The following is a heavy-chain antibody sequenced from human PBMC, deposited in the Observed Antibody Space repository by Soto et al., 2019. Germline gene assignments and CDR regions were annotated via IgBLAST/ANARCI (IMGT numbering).Heavy chain of an antibody. CDR2: ISYDGSNK. Sequence: GGSLRLSCAASGFTFSSYAMHWVRQAPGKGLEWVAVISYDGSNKYYADYVKGRFTISRDNSKNTLYLQMNSLRTEDTAVYYCARVTYYGDYTHFDYWGQGTLVTVSS. D-gene: IGHD4-17*01. V-gene: IGHV3-30-3*01. CDR3: ARVTYYGDYTHFDY. J-gene: IGHJ4*02. CDR1: GFTFSSYA.